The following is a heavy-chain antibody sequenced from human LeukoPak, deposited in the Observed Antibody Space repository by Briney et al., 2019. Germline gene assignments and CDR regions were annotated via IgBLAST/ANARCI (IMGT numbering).Heavy chain of an antibody. CDR1: GGSFSGYY. CDR3: ARQSPAASGQGLDY. D-gene: IGHD6-13*01. J-gene: IGHJ4*02. Sequence: SETLSLTCAVYGGSFSGYYWSWIRQPPGKGLEWIGEINHSGSTNYNPSLRSRVTLSVDTSKNQFSLQLTSVTAADTAVYYCARQSPAASGQGLDYWGQGTLVTVSS. CDR2: INHSGST. V-gene: IGHV4-34*01.